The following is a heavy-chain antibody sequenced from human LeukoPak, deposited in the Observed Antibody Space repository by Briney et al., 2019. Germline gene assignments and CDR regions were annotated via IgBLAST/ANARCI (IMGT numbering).Heavy chain of an antibody. CDR1: GFTFSSYS. Sequence: GGSLRLSCAASGFTFSSYSMNWVRQAPGKGLEWVSAISGSGGSTYYADSVKGRFTISRDNSKNTLYLQMNSLRAEDTAVYYCAKGGAMVVTPLDYWGQGTLVTVSS. J-gene: IGHJ4*02. CDR3: AKGGAMVVTPLDY. V-gene: IGHV3-23*01. D-gene: IGHD4-23*01. CDR2: ISGSGGST.